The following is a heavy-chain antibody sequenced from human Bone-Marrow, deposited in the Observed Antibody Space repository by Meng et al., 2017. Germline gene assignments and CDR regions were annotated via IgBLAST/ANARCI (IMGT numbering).Heavy chain of an antibody. CDR1: GGSVRSVIND. V-gene: IGHV4-61*01. CDR2: IHYSGRT. CDR3: AREVSPYYYGSGSENWFDP. D-gene: IGHD3-10*01. Sequence: QFQQSCQGLCRPPETSSLTCTLTGGSVRSVINDWSGSGRSPGKGLGWIGYIHYSGRTNYNHSLKSRVTISVDMSKDQFSLKLSSVTAEDTAVDYCAREVSPYYYGSGSENWFDPWGQGTLVTVSS. J-gene: IGHJ5*02.